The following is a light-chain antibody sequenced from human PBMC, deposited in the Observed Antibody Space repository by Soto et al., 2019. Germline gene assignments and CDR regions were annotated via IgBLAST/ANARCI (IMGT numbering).Light chain of an antibody. CDR2: GAS. CDR1: QSVSSN. CDR3: QQYNNWPPAYT. Sequence: EIVMTQSPATLSVSPGERATLSCRASQSVSSNSAWYQQKPGQAPRILIYGASTRATGIPARFSGSGSGTEFTLTISSLQSEDFAVYYCQQYNNWPPAYTFGQGTKLEIK. V-gene: IGKV3-15*01. J-gene: IGKJ2*01.